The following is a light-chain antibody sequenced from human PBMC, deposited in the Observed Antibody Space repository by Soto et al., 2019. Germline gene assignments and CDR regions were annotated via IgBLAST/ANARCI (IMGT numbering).Light chain of an antibody. CDR3: QQRNIWPPVT. Sequence: EIALTQYAATLSWSPGDRATLXCRVSQSVGNSLAWYRQKPGQAPRLLIYSASSRATGIPDRFSGSGSGTDFTLTVSRLEPDDFAVYYCQQRNIWPPVTFGQGTRLEIK. CDR2: SAS. CDR1: QSVGNS. V-gene: IGKV3-11*01. J-gene: IGKJ5*01.